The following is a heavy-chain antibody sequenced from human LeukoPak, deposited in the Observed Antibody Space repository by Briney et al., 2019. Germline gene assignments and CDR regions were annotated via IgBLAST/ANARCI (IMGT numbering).Heavy chain of an antibody. CDR1: GGSISSDY. Sequence: SETLSLTCTVSGGSISSDYWTWIRQPPGKGLEWIGYIYYSGSANYNPSLKSRVTISVDTSKNQFSLKLSSVTAADTAVYYCARSYDLYYFDYWGQGTLVTVSS. D-gene: IGHD3-16*01. V-gene: IGHV4-59*08. CDR2: IYYSGSA. J-gene: IGHJ4*02. CDR3: ARSYDLYYFDY.